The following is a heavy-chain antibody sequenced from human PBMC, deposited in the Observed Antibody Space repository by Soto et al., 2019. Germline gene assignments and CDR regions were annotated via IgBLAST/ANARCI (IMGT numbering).Heavy chain of an antibody. V-gene: IGHV3-23*01. CDR1: GFTFSSYA. Sequence: EVQLLESGGGLVQPGGSLRLSCAASGFTFSSYAMSWVRQAPGKGLEWVSAISGSGGSTYYADSVQGRFTISRDNSKNTLYLQMNSLRAEDTAVYYCAKTQSRGWYYDYGMDVWGQGTTVTVSS. CDR2: ISGSGGST. J-gene: IGHJ6*02. CDR3: AKTQSRGWYYDYGMDV. D-gene: IGHD6-19*01.